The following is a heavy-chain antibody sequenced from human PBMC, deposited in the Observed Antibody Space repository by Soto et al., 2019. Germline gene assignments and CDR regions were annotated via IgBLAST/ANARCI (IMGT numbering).Heavy chain of an antibody. J-gene: IGHJ6*03. V-gene: IGHV3-48*01. CDR3: ARDGLPGITIFGGYYYMDV. CDR2: ISSSSSTI. D-gene: IGHD3-3*01. CDR1: GFTFSSYS. Sequence: PGGSLRLSCAASGFTFSSYSMNWVRQAPGKGLEWVSYISSSSSTIYYADSVKGRFTISRDNAKNSLYLQMNSLRAEDTAVYYCARDGLPGITIFGGYYYMDVWGKGTTVTVSS.